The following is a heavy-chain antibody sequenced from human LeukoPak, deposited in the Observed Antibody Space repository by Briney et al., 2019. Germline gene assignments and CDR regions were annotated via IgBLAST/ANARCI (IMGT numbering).Heavy chain of an antibody. CDR2: ISWDGGTT. CDR1: GFNFDDYT. Sequence: GGSLRLSCAASGFNFDDYTMHWVRQAPGKGLEWVSLISWDGGTTYYADSVRGRFTISRDNSKNSLYLQMNSLRTEDTALYYCAKDTIPSPVAGGLDVWGQGTTVTVSS. D-gene: IGHD6-19*01. CDR3: AKDTIPSPVAGGLDV. J-gene: IGHJ6*02. V-gene: IGHV3-43*01.